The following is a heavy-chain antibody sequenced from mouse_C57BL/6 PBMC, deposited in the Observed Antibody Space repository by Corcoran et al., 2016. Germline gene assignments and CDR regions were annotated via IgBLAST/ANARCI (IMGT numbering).Heavy chain of an antibody. Sequence: QIQLVQSGPELKKPGETVKISCKASGYTFTTYGMSWVKQAPGKGLKWMGWINTYSGVPTYVDDFKGRFAFSLETSASTAYLQINNLKNEDTATYFCAREGYGSSYAMDYWGQGTSVTVSS. CDR2: INTYSGVP. D-gene: IGHD1-1*01. J-gene: IGHJ4*01. CDR3: AREGYGSSYAMDY. V-gene: IGHV9-3*01. CDR1: GYTFTTYG.